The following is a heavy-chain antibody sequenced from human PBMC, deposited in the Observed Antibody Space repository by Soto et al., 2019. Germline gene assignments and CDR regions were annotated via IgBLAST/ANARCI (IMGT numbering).Heavy chain of an antibody. CDR3: ARGSSFRGMNV. J-gene: IGHJ6*02. Sequence: QVQLVESGGGLVKPGGSLRLSCAASGFIFSDYYMSWVRQAPGKGLEWVSYISGTDPYMKYADAVRGRFTISRDNAKNSLYLQMNSLKDDDTAVDYCARGSSFRGMNVWGQGTTVTVSS. CDR2: ISGTDPYM. D-gene: IGHD6-13*01. CDR1: GFIFSDYY. V-gene: IGHV3-11*06.